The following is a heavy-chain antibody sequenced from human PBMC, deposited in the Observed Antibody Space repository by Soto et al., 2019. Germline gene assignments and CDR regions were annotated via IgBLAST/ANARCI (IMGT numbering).Heavy chain of an antibody. CDR1: GYTFTSYG. Sequence: ASVKVSCKASGYTFTSYGISWVRQAPGQGLEWMGWISAYNGNTNYAQKLQGRVTMTTDTSTSTAYMELRSLRSDDTAVYYCARLLVTGGYDPNWFDPWGQGTLVTSPQ. D-gene: IGHD5-12*01. CDR2: ISAYNGNT. CDR3: ARLLVTGGYDPNWFDP. J-gene: IGHJ5*02. V-gene: IGHV1-18*01.